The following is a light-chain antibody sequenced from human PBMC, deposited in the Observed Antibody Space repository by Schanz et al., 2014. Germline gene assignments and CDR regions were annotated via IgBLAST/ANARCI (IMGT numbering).Light chain of an antibody. CDR2: DAS. Sequence: EIVLTQSPATLSLSPGERATLSCRASQSVSTYLAWYQHKPGQAPRLLIYDASNRATGIPARISGSGSGTDFILTISSLDPEDFAVYYCQQRSNWPLTFGGGTKVDIK. CDR1: QSVSTY. CDR3: QQRSNWPLT. V-gene: IGKV3-11*01. J-gene: IGKJ4*01.